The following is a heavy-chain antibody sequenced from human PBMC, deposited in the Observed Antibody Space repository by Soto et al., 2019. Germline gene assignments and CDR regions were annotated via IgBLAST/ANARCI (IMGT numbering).Heavy chain of an antibody. CDR3: ARGSGLAWFDP. CDR2: IKEDGSEK. V-gene: IGHV3-7*03. J-gene: IGHJ5*02. D-gene: IGHD5-12*01. CDR1: GFTFSSYW. Sequence: PGGSLRLSCAASGFTFSSYWMSWVRQAPGKGLEWVANIKEDGSEKYYVDSVKGRFTISRDNAKNSLYLQMNSLRAEDTAVYYCARGSGLAWFDPWGQGTLVTVSS.